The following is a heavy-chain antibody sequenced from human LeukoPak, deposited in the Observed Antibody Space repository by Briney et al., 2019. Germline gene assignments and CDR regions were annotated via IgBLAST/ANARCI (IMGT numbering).Heavy chain of an antibody. CDR2: IGAYNGNT. CDR3: ARSHGGLFDY. V-gene: IGHV1-18*01. J-gene: IGHJ4*02. Sequence: ASVTVSCKASGYTFTSYGISWVRQAPGQGLEWMGWIGAYNGNTNYAQKLQGRVTMTTDTSTCTAYMELRSLRSDDTAVYYCARSHGGLFDYWGQGTLVTVSS. CDR1: GYTFTSYG.